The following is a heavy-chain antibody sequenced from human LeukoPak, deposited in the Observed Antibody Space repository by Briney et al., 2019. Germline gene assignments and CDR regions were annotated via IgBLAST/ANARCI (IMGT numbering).Heavy chain of an antibody. J-gene: IGHJ4*02. CDR1: GGSISGFC. CDR2: ICISEST. CDR3: ARIRRDSGDWYADDY. V-gene: IGHV4-4*07. Sequence: PSETLSLTCTVSGGSISGFCWSWIRQPAGKGLEWIGRICISESTNYNPSLESRVTMSEDTSQNHFSLRLTSVTAADTAVYYCARIRRDSGDWYADDYWGQGTLVTVSS. D-gene: IGHD6-19*01.